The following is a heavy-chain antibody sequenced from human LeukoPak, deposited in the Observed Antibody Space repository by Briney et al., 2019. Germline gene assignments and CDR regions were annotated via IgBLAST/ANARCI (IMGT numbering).Heavy chain of an antibody. Sequence: PGGSLRLSCAASGFTFNSYGIHWVRQAPGKGLEGVAFIRYDGSSKYYVDSVKCRFTISRDNSKNTPYLQMNSLRAEDTAVYYCARWIGPTDSSGYYYEYWGQGTLVTVSS. CDR3: ARWIGPTDSSGYYYEY. V-gene: IGHV3-30*02. CDR1: GFTFNSYG. J-gene: IGHJ4*02. CDR2: IRYDGSSK. D-gene: IGHD3-22*01.